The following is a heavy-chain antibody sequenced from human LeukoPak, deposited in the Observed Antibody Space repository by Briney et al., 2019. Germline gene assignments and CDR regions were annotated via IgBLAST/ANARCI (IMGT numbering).Heavy chain of an antibody. V-gene: IGHV3-30*02. J-gene: IGHJ4*02. Sequence: PGGPLRLSCAASGFTFDSYGMHWVRQAPGKGLEWVAFIRSDGSVNYYADSVKGRFTTSRDNSKNTLYLQMNSLRAEDTAVYYCAKFHGSSSPHYFDYWGQGTLVTVSS. D-gene: IGHD6-6*01. CDR2: IRSDGSVN. CDR1: GFTFDSYG. CDR3: AKFHGSSSPHYFDY.